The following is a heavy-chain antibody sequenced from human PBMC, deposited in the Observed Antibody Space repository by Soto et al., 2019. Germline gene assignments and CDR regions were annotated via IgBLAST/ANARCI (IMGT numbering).Heavy chain of an antibody. D-gene: IGHD6-13*01. J-gene: IGHJ4*02. CDR2: IHHSETT. CDR3: ARVSSSWGLVNYFDY. CDR1: GASGSSTKW. Sequence: SETLSLTCAVSGASGSSTKWWSWVRQSPGKGLEWIGEIHHSETTNYNPSLESRVTISIDKSKNQFSLKLSSVTAADTAVYYCARVSSSWGLVNYFDYWGQGTLVTVSS. V-gene: IGHV4-4*02.